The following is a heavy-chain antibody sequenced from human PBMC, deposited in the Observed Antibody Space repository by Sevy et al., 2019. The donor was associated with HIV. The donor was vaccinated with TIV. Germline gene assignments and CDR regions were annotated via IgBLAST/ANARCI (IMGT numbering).Heavy chain of an antibody. CDR3: ARGGRRSDY. D-gene: IGHD3-16*01. CDR1: GAPISSYY. Sequence: SETLSLTCTVSGAPISSYYWSWIRQPPGKGLEWIGYMSDNGRTNYNPSLKSRVTMSRDTSKNQFSLKLTSVTAADTAIYYCARGGRRSDYWGQGTLVTVSS. J-gene: IGHJ4*02. CDR2: MSDNGRT. V-gene: IGHV4-59*01.